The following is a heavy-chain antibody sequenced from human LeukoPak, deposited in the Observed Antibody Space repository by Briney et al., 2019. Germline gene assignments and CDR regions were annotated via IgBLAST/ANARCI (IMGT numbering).Heavy chain of an antibody. CDR3: ARPAVAHYYMDA. Sequence: PSETLSLPCTVSGGSISSYYWSWIRQPPGKGLEWIGYIYTSGSTNYNPSLKSRVTISVDTSKNQFSLKLSSGTAADTAVYYCARPAVAHYYMDAWGKGTRSPSP. CDR2: IYTSGST. D-gene: IGHD6-19*01. J-gene: IGHJ6*03. CDR1: GGSISSYY. V-gene: IGHV4-4*09.